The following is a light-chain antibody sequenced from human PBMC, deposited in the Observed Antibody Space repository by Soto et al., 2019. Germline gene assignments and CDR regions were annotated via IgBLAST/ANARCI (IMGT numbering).Light chain of an antibody. CDR1: QSVSSSY. CDR2: GAS. CDR3: QQYDSSPLT. V-gene: IGKV3-20*01. Sequence: EIVLTQSPGTLSLSPGERATLSCRASQSVSSSYLAWYQQKPGQAPRLLIYGASSRATGIPDRFSGSGSGTDFTLTISRLEPGDFAVYYCQQYDSSPLTFGGGTNVEIK. J-gene: IGKJ4*01.